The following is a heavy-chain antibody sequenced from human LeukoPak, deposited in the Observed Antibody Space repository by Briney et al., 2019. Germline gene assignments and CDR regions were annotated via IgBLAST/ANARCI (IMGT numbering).Heavy chain of an antibody. CDR2: INSDGNTT. D-gene: IGHD1-26*01. Sequence: GGSLRLSCEVSGFTFSSYWMHWVRQAPGKGLVWVSRINSDGNTTTYADSVKGRFTISRDNAKNTLYVQMNSLRAEDTAVYYCAKAANEWELLAGYFDYWGQGTLVTVSS. CDR1: GFTFSSYW. J-gene: IGHJ4*02. V-gene: IGHV3-74*01. CDR3: AKAANEWELLAGYFDY.